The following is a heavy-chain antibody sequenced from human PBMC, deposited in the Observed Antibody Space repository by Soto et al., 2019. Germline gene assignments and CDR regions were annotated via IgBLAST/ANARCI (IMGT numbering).Heavy chain of an antibody. Sequence: GGSLRLSCAASGFTFSSYEMNWVRQAPGKGLEWVSYISSSGSTIYYADSVKGRFTISRDNAKNSLYLQMNSLRAEDTAVYYCARGAITMIVVVIPGPFDYWGQGTLVTVSS. D-gene: IGHD3-22*01. CDR3: ARGAITMIVVVIPGPFDY. J-gene: IGHJ4*02. CDR2: ISSSGSTI. V-gene: IGHV3-48*03. CDR1: GFTFSSYE.